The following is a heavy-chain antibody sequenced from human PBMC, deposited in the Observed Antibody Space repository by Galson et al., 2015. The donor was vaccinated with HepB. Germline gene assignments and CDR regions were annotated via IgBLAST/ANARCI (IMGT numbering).Heavy chain of an antibody. CDR1: GFSLSTSGVG. CDR3: AHSGFLEWLPLGGWFDP. V-gene: IGHV2-5*02. J-gene: IGHJ5*02. D-gene: IGHD3-3*01. CDR2: IYWDDDK. Sequence: PALVKPTQTLTLTCTFSGFSLSTSGVGVGWIRQPPGKALEWLALIYWDDDKRYSPSLKSRLTITKDTSKNQVVLTMTNMDPVDTATYYCAHSGFLEWLPLGGWFDPWGQGTLVTVSS.